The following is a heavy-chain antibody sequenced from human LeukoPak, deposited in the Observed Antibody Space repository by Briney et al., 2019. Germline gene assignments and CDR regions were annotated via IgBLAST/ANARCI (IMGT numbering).Heavy chain of an antibody. CDR3: ARDLRRFSLYGPSFDY. D-gene: IGHD3-10*01. CDR2: IYTSGST. V-gene: IGHV4-4*07. Sequence: SETLSLTCTVSGGSISSYYWSWIRQPAGKGLEWIGRIYTSGSTNYNPSLKSRVTMSVDTSKNQFSLKLSSATAADTAVYYCARDLRRFSLYGPSFDYWGQGTLVTVSS. CDR1: GGSISSYY. J-gene: IGHJ4*02.